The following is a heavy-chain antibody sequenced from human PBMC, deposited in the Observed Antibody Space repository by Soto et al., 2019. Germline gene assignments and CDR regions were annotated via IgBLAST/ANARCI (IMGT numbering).Heavy chain of an antibody. CDR3: ARAGGLWDNWNYFVDY. Sequence: GALVKVSCKASGYTFTSYGISWVRQAPGQGLEWMGWISAYNGNTNYAQKLQGRVTMTTDTSTSTAYMELRSLRSDDTAVYYCARAGGLWDNWNYFVDYWGQGTLVTVSS. CDR1: GYTFTSYG. J-gene: IGHJ4*02. CDR2: ISAYNGNT. V-gene: IGHV1-18*01. D-gene: IGHD1-7*01.